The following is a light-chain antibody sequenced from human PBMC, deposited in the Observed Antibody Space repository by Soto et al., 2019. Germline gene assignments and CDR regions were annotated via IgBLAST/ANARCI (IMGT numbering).Light chain of an antibody. J-gene: IGLJ3*02. CDR1: SGHSSYA. CDR2: LNSDGSH. CDR3: QTWGTGIPWV. V-gene: IGLV4-69*01. Sequence: QLVLTQSPSASASLGASVTLTCTLSSGHSSYAIAWHQQQPEKGPRYLMKLNSDGSHSKGDGTPDRFSGSSSGAERYLTISRLPSEDEADYYCQTWGTGIPWVFGGGTKLTVL.